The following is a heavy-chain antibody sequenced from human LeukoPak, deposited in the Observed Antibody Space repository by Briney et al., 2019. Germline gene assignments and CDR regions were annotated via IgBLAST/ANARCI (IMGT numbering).Heavy chain of an antibody. D-gene: IGHD5-18*01. CDR1: GGTFSSYA. CDR3: ARVTHTELSTWFDP. Sequence: ASVKVSCKASGGTFSSYAISWVRQAPGQGLEWMGGIIPIFGTANYAQKFQGRVTITADESTTTAYMELSSLRSEDTAVYYCARVTHTELSTWFDPWGQGTLVTVSS. CDR2: IIPIFGTA. V-gene: IGHV1-69*13. J-gene: IGHJ5*02.